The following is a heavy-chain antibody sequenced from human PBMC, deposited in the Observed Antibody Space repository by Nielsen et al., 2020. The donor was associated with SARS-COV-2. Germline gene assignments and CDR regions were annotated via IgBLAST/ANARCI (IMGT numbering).Heavy chain of an antibody. V-gene: IGHV3-23*01. J-gene: IGHJ4*02. CDR2: ISGSGGST. CDR3: AKGRYYYDSSGYYFDY. CDR1: GFTFSSYA. D-gene: IGHD3-22*01. Sequence: GESLKISCAASGFTFSSYAMSWVRQAPGKGLEWVSAISGSGGSTYYADSVKGRFTISRDNSKNTLYLQMNSLRAEDTAVYYCAKGRYYYDSSGYYFDYWGQGTLVTVSS.